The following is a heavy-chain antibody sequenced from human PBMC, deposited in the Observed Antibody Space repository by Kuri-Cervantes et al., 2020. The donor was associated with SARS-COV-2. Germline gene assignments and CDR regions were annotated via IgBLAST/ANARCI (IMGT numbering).Heavy chain of an antibody. CDR3: ARESTYTFDI. CDR2: IFHDGST. J-gene: IGHJ3*02. Sequence: SETLSLTCVVSGGAISAYNWRTWVRQPPGKGLQWIGEIFHDGSTKFNPSLSLRGRVTMSLDKSKNHFSLNLTSVTAADTDVYYCARESTYTFDIWGQGTLVTVSS. D-gene: IGHD2-2*02. CDR1: GGAISAYNW. V-gene: IGHV4-4*02.